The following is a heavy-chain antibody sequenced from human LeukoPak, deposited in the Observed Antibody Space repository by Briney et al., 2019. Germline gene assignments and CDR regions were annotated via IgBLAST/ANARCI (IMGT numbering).Heavy chain of an antibody. D-gene: IGHD6-6*01. J-gene: IGHJ4*02. Sequence: GGSLRLSCAASGFTFDDYAMHWVRQAPGKGLEWVSGISWNSGSIGYADSVKGRFTISRDNAKNSLYLQMNSLRAEDTAVYYCAKERIIAARSDYWGQGTLVTVSS. CDR2: ISWNSGSI. V-gene: IGHV3-9*01. CDR3: AKERIIAARSDY. CDR1: GFTFDDYA.